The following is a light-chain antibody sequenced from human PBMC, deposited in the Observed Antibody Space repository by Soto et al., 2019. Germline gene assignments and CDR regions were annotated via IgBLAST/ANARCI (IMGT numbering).Light chain of an antibody. CDR3: MQALQTPYT. J-gene: IGKJ2*01. V-gene: IGKV2-28*01. CDR1: QRLLHSNGNTF. Sequence: EIVMTQSPPSMTVTPGEPASISCRSSQRLLHSNGNTFLDWYVQKPGQSPQLLIYLGSNRASGVHVRVSGREAGTDFTLKISRVEAEDVGVYYCMQALQTPYTCGQGTKLEIK. CDR2: LGS.